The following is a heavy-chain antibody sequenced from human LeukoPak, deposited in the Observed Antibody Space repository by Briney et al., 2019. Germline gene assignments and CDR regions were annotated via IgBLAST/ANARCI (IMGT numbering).Heavy chain of an antibody. V-gene: IGHV4-39*01. CDR1: SGSISTSNYY. D-gene: IGHD4-11*01. CDR2: IFYSGST. CDR3: ARQYSDYPLISY. J-gene: IGHJ4*02. Sequence: ASETLSLTCTVSSGSISTSNYYWGWVRQPPGKALEWIGNIFYSGSTYYNPSLKSRVTISVDTSKNQFSLKLSSVTAADTAVYYCARQYSDYPLISYWGQGTLVTVSS.